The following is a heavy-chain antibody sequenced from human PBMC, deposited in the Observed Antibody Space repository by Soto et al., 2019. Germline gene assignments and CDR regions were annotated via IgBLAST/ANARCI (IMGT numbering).Heavy chain of an antibody. CDR3: ARDPSYYGMDV. J-gene: IGHJ6*02. Sequence: ASVKVSCKASGYTFTSYGISWVRQAPGQGLEWMGWISAYNGNTNYAQKFQGRVTITRDTSASTAYMELSSLRSEDTAVYYCARDPSYYGMDVLGQGTTVTVSS. V-gene: IGHV1-18*01. CDR2: ISAYNGNT. CDR1: GYTFTSYG.